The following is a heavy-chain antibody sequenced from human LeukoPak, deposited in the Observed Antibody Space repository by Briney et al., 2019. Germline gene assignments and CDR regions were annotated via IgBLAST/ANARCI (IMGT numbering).Heavy chain of an antibody. CDR2: IYYSGST. Sequence: SETLSLTCTVSGGSISSYYWSWIRQPPGKGLEWIGYIYYSGSTNYNPSLKSRFTISVDTSKNQFSLKLSSVTAADTAVYYCARGADGGATYYYYYGMDVWGQGTTVTVSS. CDR1: GGSISSYY. J-gene: IGHJ6*02. V-gene: IGHV4-59*01. D-gene: IGHD1-26*01. CDR3: ARGADGGATYYYYYGMDV.